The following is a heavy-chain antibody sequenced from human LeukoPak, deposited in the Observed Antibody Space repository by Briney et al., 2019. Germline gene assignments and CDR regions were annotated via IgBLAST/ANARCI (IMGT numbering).Heavy chain of an antibody. CDR1: GGSFSGYH. D-gene: IGHD3-10*01. V-gene: IGHV4-34*01. CDR3: AREGKITMVRGVIRYYYMDV. CDR2: INHRGST. J-gene: IGHJ6*03. Sequence: SETLSLTCVVYGGSFSGYHWSWIRQSPGKGLEWMGEINHRGSTNYNPSLKSRVTISVDTSKNQFSLKLSSVTAADTAVYYCAREGKITMVRGVIRYYYMDVWGKGTTVTISS.